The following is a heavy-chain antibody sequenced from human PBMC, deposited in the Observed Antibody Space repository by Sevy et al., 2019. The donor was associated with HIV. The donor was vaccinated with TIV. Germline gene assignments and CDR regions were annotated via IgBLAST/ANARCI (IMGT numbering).Heavy chain of an antibody. CDR2: FDPEDGET. CDR1: GYTLSQIS. D-gene: IGHD3-22*01. V-gene: IGHV1-24*01. Sequence: ASVKVSCKVSGYTLSQISMHWVRQAPGKGLEWMGSFDPEDGETIYAQKFQARVTMTEDTSTDTAYMERSSLRSDDTAVCYCATTKDYYDSSGSPFDSWGQGTLVTVSS. CDR3: ATTKDYYDSSGSPFDS. J-gene: IGHJ4*02.